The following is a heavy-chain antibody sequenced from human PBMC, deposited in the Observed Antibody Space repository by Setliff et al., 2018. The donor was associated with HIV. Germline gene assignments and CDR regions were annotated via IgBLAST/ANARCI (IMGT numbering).Heavy chain of an antibody. CDR3: ARDRTCSGGSCYGT. CDR2: IYSGGST. Sequence: PGGSLRLSCAASGLTLGDYGMVWVRQAPGKGLEWVSLIYSGGSTYYADSVKGRFTISRDNSKNTLYLQMNSLRAEDTAVYYCARDRTCSGGSCYGTWGQGTMVTVSS. V-gene: IGHV3-53*01. D-gene: IGHD2-15*01. CDR1: GLTLGDYG. J-gene: IGHJ5*02.